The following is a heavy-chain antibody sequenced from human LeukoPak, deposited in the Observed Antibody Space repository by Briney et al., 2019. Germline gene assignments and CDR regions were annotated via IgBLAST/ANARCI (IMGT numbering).Heavy chain of an antibody. V-gene: IGHV4-59*01. CDR1: GGSISSYY. Sequence: SETLSLTCTVSGGSISSYYWSWIRQPPGKGLEWIGYIYYSGSTNYNPSLKSRVTISVDTSKNQFSLKLSSVTAADTAVYYCARDLAGYFGFDYWGQGTLVTVSS. CDR3: ARDLAGYFGFDY. J-gene: IGHJ4*02. CDR2: IYYSGST. D-gene: IGHD2/OR15-2a*01.